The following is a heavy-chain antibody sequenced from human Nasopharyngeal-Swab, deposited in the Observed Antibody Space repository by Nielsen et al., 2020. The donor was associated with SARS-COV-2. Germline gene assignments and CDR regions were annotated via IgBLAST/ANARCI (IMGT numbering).Heavy chain of an antibody. CDR1: GFTFSTYG. CDR3: ARDTGMTARWSGRDV. D-gene: IGHD6-6*01. V-gene: IGHV3-21*05. Sequence: GGSLRLSCAASGFTFSTYGMNWVRQAPGKGLEWLSYISESSSFIYYADSVRGRFTISRDNAKNSLFLQMNSLRAEDTAVYYCARDTGMTARWSGRDVWGQGTTVTVSS. J-gene: IGHJ6*02. CDR2: ISESSSFI.